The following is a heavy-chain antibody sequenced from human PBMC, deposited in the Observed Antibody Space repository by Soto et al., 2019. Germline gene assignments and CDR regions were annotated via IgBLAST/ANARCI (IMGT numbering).Heavy chain of an antibody. D-gene: IGHD2-8*01. Sequence: EVQLVESGGGLVQPGRSLRLSCAASGFTFDDYAMHWVRQAPGKGLEWVSGINWNSGSIGYADSVKGRFTISRDNAKNSLYLQMNSLRAEDTALYYCATPLLLGYCTNGVCTDYWGQGTLVTVSS. J-gene: IGHJ4*02. CDR1: GFTFDDYA. CDR2: INWNSGSI. V-gene: IGHV3-9*01. CDR3: ATPLLLGYCTNGVCTDY.